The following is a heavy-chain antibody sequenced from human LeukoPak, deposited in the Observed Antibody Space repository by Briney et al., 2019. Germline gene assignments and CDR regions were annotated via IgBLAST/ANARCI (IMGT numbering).Heavy chain of an antibody. CDR3: ARGVDSAIDW. V-gene: IGHV3-7*01. J-gene: IGHJ4*02. CDR1: GYTFTSYG. D-gene: IGHD3-9*01. Sequence: GASVKVSCKASGYTFTSYGISWVRQAPGKGLEWVANINGDGRDKYYVGSVRGRFTISRDNADNALYLQMNSLRGDDTALYYCARGVDSAIDWWGQGTLVTVSS. CDR2: INGDGRDK.